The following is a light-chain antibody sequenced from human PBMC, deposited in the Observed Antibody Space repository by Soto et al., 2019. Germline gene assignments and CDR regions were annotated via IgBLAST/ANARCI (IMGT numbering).Light chain of an antibody. CDR1: STDFGGYNY. Sequence: QSALTQPRSVYGSPGQSVTISCTGTSTDFGGYNYVSWYQQHPGKVPKLMIYDVSKRPSGVPDRFSGSKSGNTASLTISGLQAEDEADYYCCSYAGRDTLYVFGSGTKVTVL. CDR2: DVS. J-gene: IGLJ1*01. CDR3: CSYAGRDTLYV. V-gene: IGLV2-11*01.